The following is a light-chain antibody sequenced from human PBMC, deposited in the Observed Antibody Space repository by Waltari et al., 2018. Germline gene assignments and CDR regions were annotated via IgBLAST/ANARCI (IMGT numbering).Light chain of an antibody. CDR3: GTWDNSLSAWV. CDR1: NSNIGINY. Sequence: QSVLTQPPSVSATPGQRVTISCSGSNSNIGINYISWYQQLPRTAPKLLIYENKKRPSGIPDRFSGSKSGTSATLGITGLQTEDEADYDCGTWDNSLSAWVFGGGTKLTVL. J-gene: IGLJ3*02. V-gene: IGLV1-51*02. CDR2: ENK.